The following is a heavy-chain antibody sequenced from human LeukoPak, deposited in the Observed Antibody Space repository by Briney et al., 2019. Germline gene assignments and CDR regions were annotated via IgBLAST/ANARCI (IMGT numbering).Heavy chain of an antibody. V-gene: IGHV3-9*01. CDR2: ISWNSGSI. CDR1: GLTFDDYA. CDR3: VGQWLPQGEVFDY. J-gene: IGHJ4*02. D-gene: IGHD6-19*01. Sequence: PGGSLRLSCAASGLTFDDYAMHWVRQAPGKGLEWGSGISWNSGSIGYADSVKGRFTISRDNAKNSLYLQMNSLRAEDTALYYCVGQWLPQGEVFDYWGQGTLVTVSS.